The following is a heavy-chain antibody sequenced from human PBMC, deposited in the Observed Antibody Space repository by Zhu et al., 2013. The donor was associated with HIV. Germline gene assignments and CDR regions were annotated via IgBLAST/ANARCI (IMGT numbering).Heavy chain of an antibody. CDR2: IIPSFGTT. V-gene: IGHV1-69*01. CDR3: ARPGRIQSRKKSPYYFEY. J-gene: IGHJ4*02. CDR1: GDTLKNYA. D-gene: IGHD2-21*01. Sequence: QVQLVQSGAEVKKPGSPVVVSCKASGDTLKNYAITWVRQAPGQGPEWVGEIIPSFGTTNYAKIFQGRITITADEAASTVSLELNSLRSNDTAVYYCARPGRIQSRKKSPYYFEYWGQGTLITVSS.